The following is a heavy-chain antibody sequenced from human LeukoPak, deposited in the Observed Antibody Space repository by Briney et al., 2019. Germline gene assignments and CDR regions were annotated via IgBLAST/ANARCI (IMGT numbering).Heavy chain of an antibody. D-gene: IGHD1-26*01. CDR3: ARATGSYYSLGY. V-gene: IGHV3-74*01. CDR2: INSDGSST. Sequence: GGSLRLSCAASGFTFRSYWMHWVRQAPGKGLVWVSRINSDGSSTSYADSVKGRFTVSRDNAKNTLYLQMNSLRAEDTAVYYCARATGSYYSLGYWGQGTLVTVSS. CDR1: GFTFRSYW. J-gene: IGHJ4*02.